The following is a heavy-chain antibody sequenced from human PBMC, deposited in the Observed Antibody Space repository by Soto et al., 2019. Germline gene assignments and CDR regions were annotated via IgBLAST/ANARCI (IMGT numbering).Heavy chain of an antibody. V-gene: IGHV4-59*01. D-gene: IGHD3-9*01. CDR1: VGSINGYY. Sequence: PAETLSLTCTVSVGSINGYYWTWIRQPPGKGLEWIGFIYYSGSTNYNPSLQSRVTISLDTYKNQFSLNLSSVTAADTAMYCCARDRKGSNGLTDYWGQGALVTVSS. J-gene: IGHJ4*02. CDR2: IYYSGST. CDR3: ARDRKGSNGLTDY.